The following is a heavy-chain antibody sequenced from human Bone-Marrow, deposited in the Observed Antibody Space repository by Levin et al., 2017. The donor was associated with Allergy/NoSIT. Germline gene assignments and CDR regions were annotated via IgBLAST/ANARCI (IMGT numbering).Heavy chain of an antibody. CDR2: IYYSGST. V-gene: IGHV4-31*03. D-gene: IGHD4-23*01. Sequence: PSETLSLTCTVSGGSISSGGYYWSWIRQHPGKGLEWIGYIYYSGSTYYNPSLKSRVTISVDTSKNQFSLKLSSVTAADTAVYYCARDSPPGAMVTPHWFDPWGQGTLVTVSS. CDR1: GGSISSGGYY. CDR3: ARDSPPGAMVTPHWFDP. J-gene: IGHJ5*02.